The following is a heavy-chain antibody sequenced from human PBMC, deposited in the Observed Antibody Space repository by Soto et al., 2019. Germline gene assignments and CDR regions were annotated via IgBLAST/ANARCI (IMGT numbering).Heavy chain of an antibody. CDR2: INGYNGST. Sequence: QVQLVQSGAEVKKPGASVKVSCKDSGYTFTNYGISWVRQAPGQGLEWMGWINGYNGSTNYAQKFQGRVTMATDTSTSTAYMELRSLRSDDTAVYYWARDGDEEANFDPWGQGTLVTVSS. D-gene: IGHD4-17*01. CDR1: GYTFTNYG. V-gene: IGHV1-18*01. J-gene: IGHJ5*02. CDR3: ARDGDEEANFDP.